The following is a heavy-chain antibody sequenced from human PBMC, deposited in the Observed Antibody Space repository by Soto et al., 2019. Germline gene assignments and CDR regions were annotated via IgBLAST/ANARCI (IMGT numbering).Heavy chain of an antibody. CDR3: AREADYGSGGD. D-gene: IGHD3-10*01. CDR1: GFTFSSYG. J-gene: IGHJ4*02. V-gene: IGHV3-33*01. Sequence: QVQLVESGGGVVQPGRSLRLSCAASGFTFSSYGMHWVRQAPGKGLEWVSGIWYDGSYKDYADSVKGRFTISRDNSKKTLYLQMNSLRAEDTAVYYCAREADYGSGGDWGQGTLVIVSS. CDR2: IWYDGSYK.